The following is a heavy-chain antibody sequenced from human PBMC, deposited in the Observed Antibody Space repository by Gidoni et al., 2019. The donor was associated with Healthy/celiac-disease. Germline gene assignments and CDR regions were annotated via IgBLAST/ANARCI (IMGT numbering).Heavy chain of an antibody. D-gene: IGHD3-22*01. CDR2: ISAYNGNT. Sequence: QVQLVQSGAEVKKPGASVKVSCKASGYTFTSYGISWVRQAPGQGLEWMGWISAYNGNTNYAQKLQGRVTMTTDTSTSTAYMELRSLRSDDTAVYYCARDLDYYDSSGYLPDAFDIWGQGTMVTVSS. J-gene: IGHJ3*02. CDR3: ARDLDYYDSSGYLPDAFDI. CDR1: GYTFTSYG. V-gene: IGHV1-18*01.